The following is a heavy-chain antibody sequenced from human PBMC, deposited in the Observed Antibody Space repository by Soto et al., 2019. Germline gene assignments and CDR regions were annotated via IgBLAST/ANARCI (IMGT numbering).Heavy chain of an antibody. D-gene: IGHD5-12*01. CDR1: GFTFSSYA. Sequence: EVQLLGSGGGLVQPGGSLRLSCAASGFTFSSYAMSCVRQAPGKGLEWGSAISGSGVSTYYADSVQGRFTISRDNSKNTLYLQMNSLRAEDTAVYYCARDDHYSGYDSGDYYCMDVWGQGTTVTVSS. J-gene: IGHJ6*02. CDR2: ISGSGVST. CDR3: ARDDHYSGYDSGDYYCMDV. V-gene: IGHV3-23*01.